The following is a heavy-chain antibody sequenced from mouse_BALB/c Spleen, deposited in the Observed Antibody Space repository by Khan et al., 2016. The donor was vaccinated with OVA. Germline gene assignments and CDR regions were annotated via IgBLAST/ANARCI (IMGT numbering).Heavy chain of an antibody. J-gene: IGHJ2*01. CDR3: ARDSNFDY. V-gene: IGHV5-17*02. Sequence: EVELVESGGGLVQPGGSRKLSCAASGFTFSRFGMHWVRQAPEKGLEWVAYISSGSSTIYYADTVMGRFTISRDNPKNTLFLQMTSLRSEDTAMYYCARDSNFDYWGQGTTLTVSS. CDR1: GFTFSRFG. CDR2: ISSGSSTI.